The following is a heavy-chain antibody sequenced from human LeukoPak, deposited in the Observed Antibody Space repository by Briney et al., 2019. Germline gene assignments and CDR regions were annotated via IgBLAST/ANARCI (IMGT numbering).Heavy chain of an antibody. CDR3: AKVRSRDYSDSSGAGLDFDY. J-gene: IGHJ4*02. CDR1: GCTFSGYA. D-gene: IGHD3-22*01. CDR2: ISWNSGSI. Sequence: GGSLRLSCAASGCTFSGYAMHWVRQAPGKGLEWVSGISWNSGSIGYADSVKGRFTISRDNAKNSLYLQMNSRRAEETALYYCAKVRSRDYSDSSGAGLDFDYWGQGALVAVSS. V-gene: IGHV3-9*01.